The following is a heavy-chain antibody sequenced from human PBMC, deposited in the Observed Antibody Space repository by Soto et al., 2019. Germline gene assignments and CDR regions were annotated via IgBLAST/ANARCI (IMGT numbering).Heavy chain of an antibody. Sequence: GGALRLSCAASGFSFSNYRLNWVRQAPVKGLEWVSSINDRSNYIYYEDSVKGRFRISRDNAINSLYLQMNSLRPDDTAVYYCANLPSCSAATCLDYWGRGTLVTVSS. D-gene: IGHD2-15*01. CDR1: GFSFSNYR. CDR3: ANLPSCSAATCLDY. CDR2: INDRSNYI. J-gene: IGHJ4*02. V-gene: IGHV3-21*06.